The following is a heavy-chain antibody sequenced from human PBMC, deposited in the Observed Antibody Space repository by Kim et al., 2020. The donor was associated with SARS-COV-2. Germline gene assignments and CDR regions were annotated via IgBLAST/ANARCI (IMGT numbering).Heavy chain of an antibody. J-gene: IGHJ5*02. V-gene: IGHV3-74*01. CDR2: INGCGGST. Sequence: GGSLRLSCAASGFSFTGFGMHWVRQAPGKGLVWVSRINGCGGSTSYADSVKGRFTISRDNAKNTLYLQMNSLRVEDTAIYYCARGGSNGYSPGWFDPRGQGTLVTVSS. CDR3: ARGGSNGYSPGWFDP. D-gene: IGHD5-18*01. CDR1: GFSFTGFG.